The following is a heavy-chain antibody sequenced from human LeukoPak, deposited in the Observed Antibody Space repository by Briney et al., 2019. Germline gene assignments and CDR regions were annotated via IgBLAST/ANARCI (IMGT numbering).Heavy chain of an antibody. CDR3: AKSKSPYPMDYIFDF. V-gene: IGHV3-30*18. Sequence: GGSLRLSCAASGFSFSSYGMHWVRQAPGKGLEWVAVISNDGSITKYGDSVKGRFTVSRVNSKNTLYVQMNSLRTDDAAVYYCAKSKSPYPMDYIFDFWGQGTLVTVSS. J-gene: IGHJ4*02. CDR1: GFSFSSYG. D-gene: IGHD4-11*01. CDR2: ISNDGSIT.